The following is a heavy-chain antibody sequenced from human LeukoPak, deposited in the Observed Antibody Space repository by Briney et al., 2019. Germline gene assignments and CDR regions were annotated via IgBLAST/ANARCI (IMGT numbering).Heavy chain of an antibody. J-gene: IGHJ5*02. CDR3: ARDKEYQLLTNWFDP. D-gene: IGHD2-2*01. CDR1: GGSISYYY. V-gene: IGHV4-4*07. CDR2: IYSSGST. Sequence: SETLSLTCTVSGGSISYYYWSWIRQPAGKGLEWIGRIYSSGSTDYNPSLQSRVTISVDKSKNQISLKLSSVTAADTAVYFCARDKEYQLLTNWFDPWGQGTLVTVSS.